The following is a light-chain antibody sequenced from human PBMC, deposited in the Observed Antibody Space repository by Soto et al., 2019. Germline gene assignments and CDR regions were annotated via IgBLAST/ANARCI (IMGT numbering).Light chain of an antibody. CDR1: RSVSNN. CDR2: FAS. V-gene: IGKV3-15*01. Sequence: EIVMTQSPATLSVSPGERATLSCRASRSVSNNLAWYQQKPGQAPRLLIYFASTRATGIPARFSGSGSGTEFTLTIGSLQSEDFAVYYCQQYNKWPLTFGGGTKVETK. J-gene: IGKJ4*01. CDR3: QQYNKWPLT.